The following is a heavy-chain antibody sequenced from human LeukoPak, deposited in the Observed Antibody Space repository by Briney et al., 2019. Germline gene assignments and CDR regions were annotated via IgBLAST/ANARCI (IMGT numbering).Heavy chain of an antibody. J-gene: IGHJ6*03. CDR3: ARGPAVRGVKSYYMDV. CDR2: INHSGST. V-gene: IGHV4-34*01. D-gene: IGHD3-10*01. CDR1: GGSFSGYY. Sequence: SETLSLTCAVYGGSFSGYYWSWLRQPPGKGLEWIGEINHSGSTNYNPSLKSRVTISVDTSKNQFSLKLSSVTAADTAVYYCARGPAVRGVKSYYMDVWGKGTTVTVSS.